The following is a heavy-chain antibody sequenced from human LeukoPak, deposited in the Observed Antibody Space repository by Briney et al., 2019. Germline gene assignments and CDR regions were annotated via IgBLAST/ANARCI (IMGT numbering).Heavy chain of an antibody. J-gene: IGHJ4*02. CDR3: ARALRPSGWFAFDY. CDR2: LYDDGDP. CDR1: GFTVSNNY. Sequence: GGSLRLSCAASGFTVSNNYMSWVRQAPGRGLGWVSTLYDDGDPYYADSVKGRFIISRDNSRNTLFLQMNSLTAGDTAVYFCARALRPSGWFAFDYWGQGTLVTVSS. D-gene: IGHD6-19*01. V-gene: IGHV3-66*01.